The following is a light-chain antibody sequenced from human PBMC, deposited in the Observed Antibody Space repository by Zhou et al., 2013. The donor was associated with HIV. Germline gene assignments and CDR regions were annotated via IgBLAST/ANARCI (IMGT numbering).Light chain of an antibody. J-gene: IGKJ2*01. Sequence: EIVLTQSPATLSLSPGERATLSCRASQSVSSYLAWYQHKPGQAPRLLIYDASNRATGIPARFSGSGSGAHFTLTIDKLEPEDSAVYYCQQSDLLYSFGQGTKLE. V-gene: IGKV3-11*01. CDR3: QQSDLLYS. CDR1: QSVSSY. CDR2: DAS.